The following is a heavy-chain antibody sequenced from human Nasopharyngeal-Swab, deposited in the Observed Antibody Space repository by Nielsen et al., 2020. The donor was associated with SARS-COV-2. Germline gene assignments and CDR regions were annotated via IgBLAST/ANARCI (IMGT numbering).Heavy chain of an antibody. V-gene: IGHV4-34*01. CDR3: ARNGGFYDSSGYWFDC. Sequence: SETLSLTCGVSGASFTGYYWTWIRQAPGKGLEWIGEINHSGSANYNPSVKSRATTSVDTSQNHFSLKLTSVTAADTAVYYCARNGGFYDSSGYWFDCWGQGTLVTVSS. CDR2: INHSGSA. CDR1: GASFTGYY. J-gene: IGHJ4*02. D-gene: IGHD3-22*01.